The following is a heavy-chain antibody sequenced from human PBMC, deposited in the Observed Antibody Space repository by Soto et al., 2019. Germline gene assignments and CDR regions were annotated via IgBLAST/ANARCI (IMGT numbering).Heavy chain of an antibody. CDR1: GGSISSYY. J-gene: IGHJ6*02. CDR3: ARDLYYDFWSGYSSGMDV. V-gene: IGHV4-59*01. CDR2: IYYSGST. Sequence: SETLSLTXTVSGGSISSYYWSWIRQPPGKGLEWIGYIYYSGSTNYNPSLKSRVTISVDTSKNQFSLKLSSVTAADTAVYYCARDLYYDFWSGYSSGMDVWGQGTTVTVSS. D-gene: IGHD3-3*01.